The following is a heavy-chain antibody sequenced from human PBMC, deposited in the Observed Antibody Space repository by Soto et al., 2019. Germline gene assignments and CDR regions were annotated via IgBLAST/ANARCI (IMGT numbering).Heavy chain of an antibody. V-gene: IGHV1-69*13. D-gene: IGHD2-15*01. CDR1: GGTFSSYA. J-gene: IGHJ4*02. Sequence: SVKVSCKASGGTFSSYAISWVRQAPGQGLEWMGGIIPIFGTANYAQKFQGRVTITADESTSTAYMELSSLRSDDTAVYYCARGQAAHLDFDYWGQGTLVTVSS. CDR2: IIPIFGTA. CDR3: ARGQAAHLDFDY.